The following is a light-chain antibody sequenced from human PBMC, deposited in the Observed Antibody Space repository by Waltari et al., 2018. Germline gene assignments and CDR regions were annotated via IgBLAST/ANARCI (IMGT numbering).Light chain of an antibody. J-gene: IGKJ2*03. Sequence: DVVMTQSKLYLHITPGQPASMTCTTSQSLLHSNGNTYLSWFLQKPGQPPRSLIDKVYNRDSGVPDRFSGSGAGTDFTLKISRVEAEDVGIYYCMQGTHFPPSFGQGTKVEIE. CDR2: KVY. CDR3: MQGTHFPPS. V-gene: IGKV2-30*02. CDR1: QSLLHSNGNTY.